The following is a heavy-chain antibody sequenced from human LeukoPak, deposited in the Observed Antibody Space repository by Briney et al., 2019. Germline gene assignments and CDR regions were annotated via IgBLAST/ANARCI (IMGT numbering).Heavy chain of an antibody. D-gene: IGHD3-16*01. CDR3: ARLLQIMITFGGVRFDP. CDR1: GRSFSGYY. J-gene: IGHJ5*02. Sequence: SETLSLTCAVYGRSFSGYYWSWIRQPPGKGLEWIGEINHSGSTNYNPSLKSRVTISVDTSKNQFSLKLSSVTAADTAVYYCARLLQIMITFGGVRFDPWGQGTLVTVSS. V-gene: IGHV4-34*01. CDR2: INHSGST.